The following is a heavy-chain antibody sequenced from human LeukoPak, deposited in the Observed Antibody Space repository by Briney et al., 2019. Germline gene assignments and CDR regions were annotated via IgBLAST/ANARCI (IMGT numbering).Heavy chain of an antibody. Sequence: PSETLSLTCDVYGASFTGYYWSWIRQPPGKGLEWIGEINHSGSTNYNPSLKSRVTISVDTSKNQFSLKLSSVTAADTAVYYCARVHFSVVVPAAFDYWGQGTLVTVSS. CDR3: ARVHFSVVVPAAFDY. V-gene: IGHV4-34*01. CDR1: GASFTGYY. D-gene: IGHD2-2*01. CDR2: INHSGST. J-gene: IGHJ4*02.